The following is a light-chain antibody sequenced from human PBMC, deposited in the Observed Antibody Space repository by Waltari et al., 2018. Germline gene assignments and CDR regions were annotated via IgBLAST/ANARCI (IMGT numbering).Light chain of an antibody. CDR3: QSADSSGTYWV. CDR1: ELPNQF. V-gene: IGLV3-25*03. J-gene: IGLJ3*02. Sequence: SYEVTQPPSVSVSPGQTARITCSGDELPNQFAYWYQQKPGQAPLLVIYKDTGRPSGIPERCSGSSSGTTVTLTISGVQAEDEADYYCQSADSSGTYWVFGGGTKLTVL. CDR2: KDT.